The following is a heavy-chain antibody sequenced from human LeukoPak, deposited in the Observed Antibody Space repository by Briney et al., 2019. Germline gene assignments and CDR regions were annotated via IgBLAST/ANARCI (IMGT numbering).Heavy chain of an antibody. CDR1: GASIRSGDYY. V-gene: IGHV4-61*08. D-gene: IGHD3-3*01. CDR3: ARWGGYYYYGMDV. CDR2: IYFSGST. J-gene: IGHJ6*02. Sequence: SETLSLTCTVSGASIRSGDYYWSWIRQPPGKGLEWIGYIYFSGSTNYNPSLKSRVTISVDTSKNQFSLKLSSVTAADTAVYYCARWGGYYYYGMDVWGQGTTVTVSS.